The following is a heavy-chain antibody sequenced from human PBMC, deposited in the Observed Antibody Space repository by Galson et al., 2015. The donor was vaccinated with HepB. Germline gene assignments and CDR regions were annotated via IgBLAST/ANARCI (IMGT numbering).Heavy chain of an antibody. CDR2: ISGSGGST. Sequence: SLRLSCAASGFTFSSYAMSWVRQAPGKGLEWVSAISGSGGSTYYADSVKGRFTISRDNSKNTLYLQMNSLRAEDTAVYYCAKDTDYYDSSGYYVCYFDYWGQGTLVTVSS. CDR1: GFTFSSYA. V-gene: IGHV3-23*01. J-gene: IGHJ4*02. D-gene: IGHD3-22*01. CDR3: AKDTDYYDSSGYYVCYFDY.